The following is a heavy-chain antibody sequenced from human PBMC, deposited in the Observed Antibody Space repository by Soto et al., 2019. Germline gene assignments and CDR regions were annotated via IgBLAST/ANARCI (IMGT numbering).Heavy chain of an antibody. CDR3: AKAFTGYDALDFDY. J-gene: IGHJ4*02. Sequence: GGSLRLSCVASGFPLRSYVMSWVRQAPGKGLEWVSAISVSGGSTYYTDSMKGRFTISRDNSKNTLYLQMNSLRAEDTAVYYCAKAFTGYDALDFDYWGQGTLVTVSS. V-gene: IGHV3-23*01. CDR1: GFPLRSYV. D-gene: IGHD5-12*01. CDR2: ISVSGGST.